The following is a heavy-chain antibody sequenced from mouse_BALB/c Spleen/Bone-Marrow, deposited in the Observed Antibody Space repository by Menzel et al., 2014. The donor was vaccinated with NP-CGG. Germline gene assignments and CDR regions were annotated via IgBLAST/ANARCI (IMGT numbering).Heavy chain of an antibody. CDR2: IYPGSGST. CDR1: GYVFTSYW. Sequence: QVQLQQSGAELVRPGASVKLSCKTSGYVFTSYWIHWVKQRSGQGLEWIARIYPGSGSTYYNEKFEGKATLTADKSSSTAYMQLSSLKSEDSAVYFCSSGVTTGWFVYWRQGTLVTVSA. D-gene: IGHD2-2*01. V-gene: IGHV1-76*01. CDR3: SSGVTTGWFVY. J-gene: IGHJ3*01.